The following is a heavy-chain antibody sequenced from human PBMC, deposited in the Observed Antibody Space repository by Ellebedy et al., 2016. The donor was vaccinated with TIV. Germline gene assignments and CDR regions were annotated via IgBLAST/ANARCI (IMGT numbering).Heavy chain of an antibody. CDR3: AKPSFGDFEAFDI. D-gene: IGHD4-17*01. CDR2: ITGYGLST. Sequence: PGGSLRLSCAASGFTFTGFSMSWVRQAPGRGLEWVSTITGYGLSTSYADSVKGRFTISRDNSKHTIYLQMSNLRVEDTAIYYCAKPSFGDFEAFDIWGQGTVVTVSS. CDR1: GFTFTGFS. V-gene: IGHV3-23*01. J-gene: IGHJ3*02.